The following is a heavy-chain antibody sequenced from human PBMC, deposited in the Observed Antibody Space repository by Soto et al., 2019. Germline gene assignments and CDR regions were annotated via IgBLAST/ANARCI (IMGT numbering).Heavy chain of an antibody. D-gene: IGHD2-21*01. V-gene: IGHV4-4*02. CDR1: GDSITSNVW. CDR2: IFHSGTT. J-gene: IGHJ4*02. Sequence: SETLSLTCSVSGDSITSNVWWTWVRQAPGKGLEWIGEIFHSGTTNHNPALSSRVSISLDKSKNQFSLRVISVTAADTALYYCARGSYGINFASSGHHSETFDSWGPGVQVPVSS. CDR3: ARGSYGINFASSGHHSETFDS.